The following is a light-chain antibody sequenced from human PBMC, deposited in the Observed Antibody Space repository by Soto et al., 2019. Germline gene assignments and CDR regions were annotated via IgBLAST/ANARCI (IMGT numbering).Light chain of an antibody. CDR3: QQYENLPT. J-gene: IGKJ5*01. Sequence: DIQMTQSPSSLSASVGDRVTITCQASQDISNYLNWYQQKLGKAPKLLIFGASTLHNGVPPRFSGLGSGTHFTLTIINLQPEDAAAYYCQQYENLPTFGQGTRREIK. V-gene: IGKV1-33*01. CDR1: QDISNY. CDR2: GAS.